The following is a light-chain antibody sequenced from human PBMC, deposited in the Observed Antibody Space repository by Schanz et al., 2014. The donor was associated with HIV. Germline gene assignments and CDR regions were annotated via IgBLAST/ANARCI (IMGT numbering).Light chain of an antibody. V-gene: IGKV1-6*01. CDR3: QQCHSFPRT. J-gene: IGKJ1*01. CDR1: QGIRDD. Sequence: AIQMTQSPSSLSASVGDRVTITCRASQGIRDDLGWYQQKPGKAPNLLIYATSSLRSGVPSRFSGSGSGTDFTLTISSLQPEDFATYYCQQCHSFPRTFGQGTKVEIK. CDR2: ATS.